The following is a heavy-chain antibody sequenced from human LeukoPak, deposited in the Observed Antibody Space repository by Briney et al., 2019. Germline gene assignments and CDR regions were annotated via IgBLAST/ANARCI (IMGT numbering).Heavy chain of an antibody. CDR1: VGSISSSRYY. V-gene: IGHV4-39*01. Sequence: SETLSLTCTVSVGSISSSRYYWGWVRQPPGKGLEWIGNIFYTGSAFYNPSLESRVTISVDTSKNQFPLKLSSVIAADTAVYYCARIVVAGTVDFWGQGTLVTVSS. J-gene: IGHJ4*02. CDR2: IFYTGSA. D-gene: IGHD6-13*01. CDR3: ARIVVAGTVDF.